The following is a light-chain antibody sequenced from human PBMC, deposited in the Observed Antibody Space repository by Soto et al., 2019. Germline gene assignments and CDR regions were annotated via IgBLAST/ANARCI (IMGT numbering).Light chain of an antibody. J-gene: IGLJ1*01. V-gene: IGLV1-44*01. CDR1: SSNIGTNT. CDR3: EAWDDSLDGFYV. Sequence: QSVLTQPPSASGTPGQRVTISCSGSSSNIGTNTVNWYLQLPGTAPKLLMYNNNQRPAGVPERFSGSKSGTSASLAIAGLQSEDEAAYYCEAWDDSLDGFYVFGSGTKLTVL. CDR2: NNN.